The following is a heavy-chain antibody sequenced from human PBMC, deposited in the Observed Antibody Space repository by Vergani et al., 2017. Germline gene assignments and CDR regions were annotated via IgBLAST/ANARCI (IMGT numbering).Heavy chain of an antibody. Sequence: EVQLLESGGGLVQPGGSLRLSCAASGFTFSSYAMSWVRQAPGKWLEWVSAISGSGGSTYYADSVKGRFTISRDNSKNTLYLQMNSLRAEDTAVYYCAQTGYSSSWYGPNWFDPWGQGTLVTVSS. V-gene: IGHV3-23*01. CDR3: AQTGYSSSWYGPNWFDP. CDR2: ISGSGGST. J-gene: IGHJ5*02. D-gene: IGHD6-13*01. CDR1: GFTFSSYA.